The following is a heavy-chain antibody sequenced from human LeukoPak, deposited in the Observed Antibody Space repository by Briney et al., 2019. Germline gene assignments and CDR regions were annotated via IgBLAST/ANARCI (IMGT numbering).Heavy chain of an antibody. CDR1: GYTFTSYY. J-gene: IGHJ5*02. Sequence: ASVKVSCKASGYTFTSYYMHWVRQAPGQGLEWMGIINPSGGSTSYAQKFQGRVTITRDTSASTAYMELSSLRSEDTAVYYCARLTYYYDSSGQNWFDPWGQGTLVTVSS. D-gene: IGHD3-22*01. CDR2: INPSGGST. V-gene: IGHV1-46*01. CDR3: ARLTYYYDSSGQNWFDP.